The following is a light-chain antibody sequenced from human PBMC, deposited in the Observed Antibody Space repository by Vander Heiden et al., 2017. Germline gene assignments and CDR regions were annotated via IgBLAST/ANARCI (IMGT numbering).Light chain of an antibody. CDR3: SSYTSSSLYV. J-gene: IGLJ1*01. Sequence: QSAMPQPASVSGSPGPSNTISCTCTSSYGGGYNYVSWYQQHPGKAPKLMIYDVSNRPSGVSNRFSGSKSGNTASLTIAGLQAEDEADYCCSSYTSSSLYVFGTGTKVTVL. V-gene: IGLV2-14*01. CDR1: SSYGGGYNY. CDR2: DVS.